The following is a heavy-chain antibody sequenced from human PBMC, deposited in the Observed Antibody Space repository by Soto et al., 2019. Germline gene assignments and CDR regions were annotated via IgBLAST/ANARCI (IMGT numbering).Heavy chain of an antibody. J-gene: IGHJ4*02. V-gene: IGHV3-7*01. Sequence: EVYLVESGGGLVQPGGSLTLSCAASRFTFSSTWMNWVRQAPGKGLEWVANIKGDGSEEYYVDSVKGRFTISRDNAKTSLFLQMNSLRAEDTAVSFCAAGFPPDFWGQGTPVTVSS. CDR3: AAGFPPDF. D-gene: IGHD3-3*01. CDR2: IKGDGSEE. CDR1: RFTFSSTW.